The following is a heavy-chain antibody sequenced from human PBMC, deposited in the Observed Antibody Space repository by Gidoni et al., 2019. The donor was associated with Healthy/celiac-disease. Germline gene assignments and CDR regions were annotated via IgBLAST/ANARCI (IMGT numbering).Heavy chain of an antibody. Sequence: QVQLVESGGGVVQPGRSLRLSCAASGFTFSSYAMHWVRQAPGKGLEWVAVISYDGSNKYYADSVKGRFTISRDNSKNTLYLQMNSLRAEDTAVYYCASVLTGYRDYWGQGTLVTVSS. CDR3: ASVLTGYRDY. J-gene: IGHJ4*02. D-gene: IGHD3-9*01. V-gene: IGHV3-30-3*01. CDR1: GFTFSSYA. CDR2: ISYDGSNK.